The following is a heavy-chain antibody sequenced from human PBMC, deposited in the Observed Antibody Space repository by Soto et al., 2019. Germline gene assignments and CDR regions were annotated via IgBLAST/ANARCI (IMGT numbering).Heavy chain of an antibody. Sequence: SETLSLTCTVSGGSISSYYWSWIRQPAGKGLQWIGRIYTSGSTNYNPSLKSRVTMSVDTSKNQFSLKLSSVTAADTAVYYCARACSSTSCYDVFDSWGQGTLVTVSS. CDR3: ARACSSTSCYDVFDS. V-gene: IGHV4-4*07. CDR2: IYTSGST. J-gene: IGHJ4*02. CDR1: GGSISSYY. D-gene: IGHD2-2*01.